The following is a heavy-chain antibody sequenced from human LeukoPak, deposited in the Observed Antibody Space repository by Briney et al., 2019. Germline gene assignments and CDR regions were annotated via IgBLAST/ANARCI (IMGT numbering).Heavy chain of an antibody. CDR2: ISWNSGSI. CDR3: AKGPYDSSGYYQYYFDY. J-gene: IGHJ4*02. D-gene: IGHD3-22*01. Sequence: GGSLRLSCAASGFTFDDYAMHWVRQVPGKGLEWVSGISWNSGSIGYADSVKGRFTISRDNAKNSLYLQMNSLRAEDTALYYCAKGPYDSSGYYQYYFDYWGQGTLVTVSS. V-gene: IGHV3-9*01. CDR1: GFTFDDYA.